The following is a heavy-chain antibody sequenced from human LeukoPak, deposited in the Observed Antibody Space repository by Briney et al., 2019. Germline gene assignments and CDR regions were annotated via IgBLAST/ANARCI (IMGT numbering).Heavy chain of an antibody. V-gene: IGHV4-34*01. J-gene: IGHJ4*02. CDR2: INHSGST. D-gene: IGHD3-10*01. CDR1: GGSFSGYY. Sequence: SETLSLTCAVYGGSFSGYYWSWIRQPPGKGLEWIGEINHSGSTNYNPSLKSRVTISVDTSKNQFSLKLSSVTAADTAVYYCARSYYYGSGSYDYWGQGTLVTVTS. CDR3: ARSYYYGSGSYDY.